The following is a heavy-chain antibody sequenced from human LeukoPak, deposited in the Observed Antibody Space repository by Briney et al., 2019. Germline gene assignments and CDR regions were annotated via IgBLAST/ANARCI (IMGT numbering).Heavy chain of an antibody. D-gene: IGHD3-10*01. CDR2: IKTDGSEK. Sequence: PGGSLRLSCEGSGFTFSNYWMGWVRQAPGKGLQWVANIKTDGSEKYYVDSVKGRFTISRDNAKNSLYLQMNSLRAEDTAVYYCARESGRGPGRDYWGQGTLVTVSS. CDR1: GFTFSNYW. V-gene: IGHV3-7*01. J-gene: IGHJ4*02. CDR3: ARESGRGPGRDY.